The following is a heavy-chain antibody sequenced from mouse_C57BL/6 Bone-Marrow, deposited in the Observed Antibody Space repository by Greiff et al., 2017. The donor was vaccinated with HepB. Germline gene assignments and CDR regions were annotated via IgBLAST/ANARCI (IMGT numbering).Heavy chain of an antibody. J-gene: IGHJ2*01. CDR1: GFTFSSYG. D-gene: IGHD1-1*01. V-gene: IGHV5-6*01. Sequence: EVQLVESGGDLVKPGGSLKLSCAASGFTFSSYGMSWVRQTPDKRLEWVATISSGGSYTYYPDSVKGRFTISRDNAKNTLYLQMSSLKSEDTAMYYCAREGYYYGRPYYFDDWGQGTTLTVSA. CDR2: ISSGGSYT. CDR3: AREGYYYGRPYYFDD.